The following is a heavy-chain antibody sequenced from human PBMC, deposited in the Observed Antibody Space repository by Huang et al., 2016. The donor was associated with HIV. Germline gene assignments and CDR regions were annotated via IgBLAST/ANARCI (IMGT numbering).Heavy chain of an antibody. CDR2: IKYNGHA. CDR3: ARGRDTTEMDTVDDALDV. J-gene: IGHJ3*01. Sequence: QVRLQQWGGGLVRPSETLSRTCAVYGGPFSSHYWSWIRQSPGQGLEWIAEIKYNGHANCNPSLRSRVSSSVDTSKNQFSLNWTSVTAADTAIYYCARGRDTTEMDTVDDALDVWDQGTLVIVSS. V-gene: IGHV4-34*02. CDR1: GGPFSSHY. D-gene: IGHD1-1*01.